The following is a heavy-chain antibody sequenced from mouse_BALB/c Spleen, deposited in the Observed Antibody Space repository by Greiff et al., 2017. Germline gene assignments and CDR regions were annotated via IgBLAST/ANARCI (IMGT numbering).Heavy chain of an antibody. J-gene: IGHJ2*01. V-gene: IGHV1S29*02. D-gene: IGHD1-1*02. Sequence: VQLKQSGPELVKPGASVKISCKASGYTFTDYNMHWVKQSHGKSLEWIGYIYPYNGGTGYNQKFKSKATLTVDNSSSTAYMELRSLTSEDSAVYYCARMVFDYWGQGTTLTVSS. CDR2: IYPYNGGT. CDR3: ARMVFDY. CDR1: GYTFTDYN.